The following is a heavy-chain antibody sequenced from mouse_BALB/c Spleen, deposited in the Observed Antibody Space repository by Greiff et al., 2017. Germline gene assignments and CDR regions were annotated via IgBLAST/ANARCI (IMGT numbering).Heavy chain of an antibody. CDR2: ISNGGGST. Sequence: DVQLVESGGGLVQPGGSLKLSCAASGFTFTSYTMSWVRQTPEKRLEWVAYISNGGGSTYYPDTVKGRFTISRDNAKNTQYLQMSSLKSEDTAMYCCARHSSTVAFDYWGQGTTVTVSS. V-gene: IGHV5-12-2*01. D-gene: IGHD2-10*02. J-gene: IGHJ2*01. CDR1: GFTFTSYT. CDR3: ARHSSTVAFDY.